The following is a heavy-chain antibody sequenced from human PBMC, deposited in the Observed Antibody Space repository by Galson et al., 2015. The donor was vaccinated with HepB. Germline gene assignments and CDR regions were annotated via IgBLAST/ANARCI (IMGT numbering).Heavy chain of an antibody. CDR2: ISSNGGST. Sequence: SLRLSCAASGFTFSSYAMHWVRQAPGKGLEYVSAISSNGGSTYYANSVKGRFTISRDNSKNTLYLQMGSLRAEDMAVYYCARTLGYEDAFEIWGQGTMVTVSS. V-gene: IGHV3-64*01. J-gene: IGHJ3*02. CDR3: ARTLGYEDAFEI. D-gene: IGHD3-16*01. CDR1: GFTFSSYA.